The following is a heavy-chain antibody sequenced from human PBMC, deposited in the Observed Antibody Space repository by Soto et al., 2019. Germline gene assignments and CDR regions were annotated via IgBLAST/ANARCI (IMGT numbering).Heavy chain of an antibody. Sequence: SETLSLTCTVSGGSISSYYWSWIRQPPGKGLEWIGYIYYSGSTNYNPSLKSRVTISVDTSKNQFSLKLSSVTAADTAVYYCARGGVVVVVAATRGPDAFDIWGQGTMVTV. CDR1: GGSISSYY. CDR3: ARGGVVVVVAATRGPDAFDI. J-gene: IGHJ3*02. CDR2: IYYSGST. D-gene: IGHD2-15*01. V-gene: IGHV4-59*01.